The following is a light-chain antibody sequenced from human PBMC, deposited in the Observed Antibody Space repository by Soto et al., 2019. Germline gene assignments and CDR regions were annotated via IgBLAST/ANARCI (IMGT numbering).Light chain of an antibody. CDR3: SSYAGSYRYV. J-gene: IGLJ1*01. CDR1: SSDVGGYNY. CDR2: EVS. Sequence: QSVLTQPPSASGSPGQSVTISCTGTSSDVGGYNYVSWYQQHPGKAPKLMIYEVSKRPSGVPDRFSGSKSGNTASLTVSGLQAEDEADFYCSSYAGSYRYVFGAGTKLTVL. V-gene: IGLV2-8*01.